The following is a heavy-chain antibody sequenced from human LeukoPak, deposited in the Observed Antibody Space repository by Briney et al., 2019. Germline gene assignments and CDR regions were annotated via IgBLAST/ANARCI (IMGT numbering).Heavy chain of an antibody. CDR3: ARGWSRYSSGRKYYFDY. CDR1: GYTLTGYY. J-gene: IGHJ4*02. CDR2: INPNSGGA. V-gene: IGHV1-2*02. D-gene: IGHD6-19*01. Sequence: ASVKVSCKASGYTLTGYYMHWVRQAPGQGLEWMGWINPNSGGANYPQKFQGRVTMTRDTSISTAYMELSRLRSDDTAVYYCARGWSRYSSGRKYYFDYWGQGTLVTVSS.